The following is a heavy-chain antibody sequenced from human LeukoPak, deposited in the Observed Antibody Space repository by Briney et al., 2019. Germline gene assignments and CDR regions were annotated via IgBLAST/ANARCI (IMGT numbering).Heavy chain of an antibody. D-gene: IGHD6-13*01. Sequence: GGSLRLYCATSGFTFSTSWMHWVRQAPGKGLVWVSRISGDGTTTTYADSVKGRFTISRDNAKNTLFLQMNSLRVDDTAVYYCTRVRSSSWYDYWGQGALVTVSS. CDR2: ISGDGTTT. CDR3: TRVRSSSWYDY. J-gene: IGHJ4*02. CDR1: GFTFSTSW. V-gene: IGHV3-74*01.